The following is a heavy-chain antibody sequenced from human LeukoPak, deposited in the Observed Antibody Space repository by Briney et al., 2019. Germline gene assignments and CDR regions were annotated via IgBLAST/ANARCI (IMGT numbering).Heavy chain of an antibody. D-gene: IGHD6-19*01. CDR3: TLGSGWTDDAFDI. V-gene: IGHV3-49*04. Sequence: GRSLRLSCTASGFTFGDYAMSWVRQAPGKGLEWVGLIRSKAYGGTTEYAASVKGRFTISRDDSKSIAYLQMNSLKTEDTAVYYCTLGSGWTDDAFDIWGQGTMVTVSS. CDR1: GFTFGDYA. CDR2: IRSKAYGGTT. J-gene: IGHJ3*02.